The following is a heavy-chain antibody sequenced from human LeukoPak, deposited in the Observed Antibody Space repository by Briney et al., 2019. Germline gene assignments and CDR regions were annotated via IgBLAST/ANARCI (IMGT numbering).Heavy chain of an antibody. CDR1: GFPFSSYR. Sequence: PGGFLRPSCVASGFPFSSYRMNWVRQAPGKGLEWVSGVSKSGDNTHYADSVKGRFTISRDNSNDTLCLQMNSLRAEDTAVYYCVKGGWLDNWGQGTLVTVSS. J-gene: IGHJ4*02. V-gene: IGHV3-23*01. D-gene: IGHD6-19*01. CDR3: VKGGWLDN. CDR2: VSKSGDNT.